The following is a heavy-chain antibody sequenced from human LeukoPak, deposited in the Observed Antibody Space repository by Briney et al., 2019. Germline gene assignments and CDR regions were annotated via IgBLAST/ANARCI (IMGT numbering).Heavy chain of an antibody. CDR1: GASISSYY. CDR2: IYYNGNT. CDR3: ARVAVSAREYFDY. D-gene: IGHD2-21*02. Sequence: SETLSLTCTVSGASISSYYWSWIPQSPGKGLEWIGYIYYNGNTNYNPSLKGRVTISVDSSKNQFSLRLSPVTAADTAVYYCARVAVSAREYFDYWGQGTLVTVSS. J-gene: IGHJ4*02. V-gene: IGHV4-59*01.